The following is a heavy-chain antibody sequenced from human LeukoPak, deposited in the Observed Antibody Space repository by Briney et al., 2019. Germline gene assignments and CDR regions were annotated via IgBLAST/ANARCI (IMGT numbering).Heavy chain of an antibody. CDR3: ARGGSSSAGAFDI. J-gene: IGHJ3*02. CDR2: ISYDGSNK. D-gene: IGHD6-13*01. CDR1: GFTFSSCA. Sequence: PGRSLRLSCAASGFTFSSCAMHWVRQAPGKGLEWVAVISYDGSNKYYADSVKGRFTISRDNAKNSLYLQMNSLRAEDTAVYYCARGGSSSAGAFDIWGQGTMVTVSS. V-gene: IGHV3-30-3*01.